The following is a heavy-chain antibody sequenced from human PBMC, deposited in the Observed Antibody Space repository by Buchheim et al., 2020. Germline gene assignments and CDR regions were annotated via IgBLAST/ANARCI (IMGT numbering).Heavy chain of an antibody. D-gene: IGHD3-22*01. CDR1: GGSFSGYY. V-gene: IGHV4-34*01. CDR2: INHSGST. CDR3: ARMVNSRDSFDDYDSSGYLPNDY. Sequence: QVQLQQWGAGLLKPSETLSLTCAVYGGSFSGYYWSWIRQPPGKGLEWIGEINHSGSTNYNPSLKSRVTISVDTSKNQFSLKLSSVTAADTAVYYCARMVNSRDSFDDYDSSGYLPNDYWGRGTL. J-gene: IGHJ4*02.